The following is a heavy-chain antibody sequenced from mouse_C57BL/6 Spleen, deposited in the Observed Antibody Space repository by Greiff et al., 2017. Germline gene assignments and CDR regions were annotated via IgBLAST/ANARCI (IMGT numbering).Heavy chain of an antibody. V-gene: IGHV1-75*01. J-gene: IGHJ2*01. CDR3: ARAVYYYGSSYHFDY. CDR1: GYTFTDYY. CDR2: IFPGSGST. Sequence: VQLQQSGPELVKPGASVKISCKASGYTFTDYYINWVKQRPGQGLEWIGWIFPGSGSTYYNEKFKGKATLTVDKSSSTAYMLLSSLTSEDSAVYFCARAVYYYGSSYHFDYWGQGTTLTVSS. D-gene: IGHD1-1*01.